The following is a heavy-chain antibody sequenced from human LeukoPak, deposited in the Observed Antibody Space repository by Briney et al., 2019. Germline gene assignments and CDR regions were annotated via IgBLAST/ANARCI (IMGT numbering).Heavy chain of an antibody. J-gene: IGHJ6*03. Sequence: PSETLSLTCAVSGGSISSSNWWSWVRQPPGKGLEWIGEIYHSGSTNYNPSLKSRVTISVDKSKNQFSLKLSSVTAADTAVYYCARVSDCSSTSCYFLYYYMDVWGKGSTVTVSS. CDR3: ARVSDCSSTSCYFLYYYMDV. CDR1: GGSISSSNW. V-gene: IGHV4-4*02. CDR2: IYHSGST. D-gene: IGHD2-2*01.